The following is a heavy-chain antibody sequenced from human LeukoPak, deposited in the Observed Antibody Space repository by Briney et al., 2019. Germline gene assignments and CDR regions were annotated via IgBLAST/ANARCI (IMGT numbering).Heavy chain of an antibody. CDR3: ARVRKPLDYYYGLAV. CDR1: GLPFSEYA. V-gene: IGHV3-30-3*01. D-gene: IGHD1-14*01. Sequence: GGTLRLTCANSGLPFSEYARHWGRQDTGKGRRGVAIVSYDGSNKYYAASVQGPFIMSKDNSSNTLFLQMNSLRTDDTAVYYCARVRKPLDYYYGLAVWGQGTSVTVSS. J-gene: IGHJ6*02. CDR2: VSYDGSNK.